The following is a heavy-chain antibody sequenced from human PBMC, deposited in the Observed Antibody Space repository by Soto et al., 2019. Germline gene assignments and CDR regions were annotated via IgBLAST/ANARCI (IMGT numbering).Heavy chain of an antibody. CDR2: IYYSGST. V-gene: IGHV4-39*01. Sequence: SETLSLTCTVSGGSISSSSYYWGWIRQPPGKGLEWIGSIYYSGSTYYNPSLKSRVTISVDTSKNQFSLKLSSVTAADTAVYYCARHVTRWFGELLSSPLDYWGQGTLVTVSS. CDR3: ARHVTRWFGELLSSPLDY. J-gene: IGHJ4*02. D-gene: IGHD3-10*01. CDR1: GGSISSSSYY.